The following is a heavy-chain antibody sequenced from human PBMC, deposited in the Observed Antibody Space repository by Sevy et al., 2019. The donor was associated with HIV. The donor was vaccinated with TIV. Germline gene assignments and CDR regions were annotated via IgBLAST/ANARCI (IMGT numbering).Heavy chain of an antibody. D-gene: IGHD6-19*01. J-gene: IGHJ4*02. CDR2: IYYSGST. V-gene: IGHV4-59*01. CDR1: GDSISSYY. Sequence: SETLSLTCTVSGDSISSYYWSWIRQPPGKGLEWIGYIYYSGSTNYNPSLKSRVTISVDTSKNQFSLKLSSVTAADTAVYYCARASGWYMEDYWGQGTLVTVSS. CDR3: ARASGWYMEDY.